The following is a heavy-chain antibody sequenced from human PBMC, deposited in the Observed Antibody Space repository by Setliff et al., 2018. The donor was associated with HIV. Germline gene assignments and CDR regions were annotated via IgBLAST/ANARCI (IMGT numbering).Heavy chain of an antibody. CDR3: ARGKVLRGNILYY. CDR1: GGTFSSYG. CDR2: NIPIFGTL. J-gene: IGHJ4*02. D-gene: IGHD2-8*01. Sequence: SVKVSCKASGGTFSSYGINWVRQAPGQGLEWMGGNIPIFGTLNYAQKFQGRITITADKSTSTAYMELSSLRSEDTAVYYCARGKVLRGNILYYWGQGTQVTVAS. V-gene: IGHV1-69*06.